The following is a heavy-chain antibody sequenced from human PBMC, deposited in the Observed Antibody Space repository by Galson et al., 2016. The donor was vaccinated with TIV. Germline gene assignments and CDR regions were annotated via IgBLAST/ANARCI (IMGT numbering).Heavy chain of an antibody. CDR1: GFTLPNYG. CDR3: ARTCANTLYSGGYGDDDGFDF. V-gene: IGHV3-33*01. Sequence: SLRLSCATSGFTLPNYGMTWVRQAPGKGLEWVAVIWYDGTNTHYADSVKGRFTISKDNSENTLNLQMNTLRAEDTAVYYCARTCANTLYSGGYGDDDGFDFWGQGTMVTVSS. CDR2: IWYDGTNT. J-gene: IGHJ3*01. D-gene: IGHD1-26*01.